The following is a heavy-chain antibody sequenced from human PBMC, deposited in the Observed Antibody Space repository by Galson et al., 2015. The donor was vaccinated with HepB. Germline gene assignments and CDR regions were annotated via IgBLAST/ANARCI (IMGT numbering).Heavy chain of an antibody. Sequence: QSGAEVKKPGESLRISCKGSGYIFTSFWITWVRLMPGKGLECMGRIDPRDSYISYSPSFQGHVTISADKSITTAYLQWSSLRASDTAFYYCARFRSDSDTFDLWGQGTMVTV. V-gene: IGHV5-10-1*01. CDR2: IDPRDSYI. D-gene: IGHD2-21*02. CDR3: ARFRSDSDTFDL. CDR1: GYIFTSFW. J-gene: IGHJ3*01.